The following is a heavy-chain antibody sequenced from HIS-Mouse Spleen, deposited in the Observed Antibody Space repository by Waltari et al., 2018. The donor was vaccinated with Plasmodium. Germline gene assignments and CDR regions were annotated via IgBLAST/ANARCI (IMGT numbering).Heavy chain of an antibody. CDR2: ISWNSGSI. J-gene: IGHJ4*02. Sequence: EVQLVESGGGLVQPGRSLRLSCAASGFTFDDYAMHWVRQGPGKGLEWVSGISWNSGSIGYADSVKGRFTISRDNAKNSLYLQMNSLRAEDTALYYCAKDIGQARALSPFAGDYWGQGTLVTVSS. D-gene: IGHD6-6*01. V-gene: IGHV3-9*01. CDR1: GFTFDDYA. CDR3: AKDIGQARALSPFAGDY.